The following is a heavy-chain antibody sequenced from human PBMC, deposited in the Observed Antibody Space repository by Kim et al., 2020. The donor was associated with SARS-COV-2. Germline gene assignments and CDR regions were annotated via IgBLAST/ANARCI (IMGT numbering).Heavy chain of an antibody. J-gene: IGHJ4*02. CDR2: ISSDESYK. CDR1: GFTFSSYG. Sequence: GGSLRLSCAASGFTFSSYGMHWVRQAPGKGLEWVTVISSDESYKYYADSVKGRFTISRDNFKNMVYLQMNSLRADDTAVYYCAKERLRLGPNPIDHWGQGILVTVSS. V-gene: IGHV3-30*18. CDR3: AKERLRLGPNPIDH. D-gene: IGHD5-12*01.